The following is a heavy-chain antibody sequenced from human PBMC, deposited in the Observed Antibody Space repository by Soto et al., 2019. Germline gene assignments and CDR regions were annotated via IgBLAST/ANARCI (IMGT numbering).Heavy chain of an antibody. V-gene: IGHV4-39*01. Sequence: QLQLQESGPGLVKPSATLSLSCTVSGGSIRSSSYHWACIRQPPGKGLEGIGNTFYSWSTYYNPSLKARVTISVNTSKKLSFLKLCSVTAADTAVYYCATVMGGYDGGYCHHWGQGALVSVSS. CDR3: ATVMGGYDGGYCHH. J-gene: IGHJ1*01. CDR1: GGSIRSSSYH. CDR2: TFYSWST. D-gene: IGHD2-15*01.